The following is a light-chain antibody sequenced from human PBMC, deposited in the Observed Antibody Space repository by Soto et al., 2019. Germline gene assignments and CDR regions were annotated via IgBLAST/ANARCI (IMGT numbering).Light chain of an antibody. V-gene: IGKV3-15*01. Sequence: ETVMTQSPATLSVSPGERAPLSCRASQSISSNLAWYQQKPGQAPRLLIYDASTRATGIPARFSGSGSGTEFTLTISRLQSEDFAVYYCQQYNNWPITFGQGTRLEIK. CDR1: QSISSN. CDR3: QQYNNWPIT. CDR2: DAS. J-gene: IGKJ5*01.